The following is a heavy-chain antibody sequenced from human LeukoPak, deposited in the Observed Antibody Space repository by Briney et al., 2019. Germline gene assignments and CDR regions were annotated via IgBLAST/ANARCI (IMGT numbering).Heavy chain of an antibody. CDR1: GGSFSGYS. D-gene: IGHD1-1*01. Sequence: PSETLSLTCAVYGGSFSGYSWTWIRQPPGKGLEWIGEIDRSGSTNYNPALKSRLTISVDTSENQFSLKLSSVTAADTAVYYCARGSATGLAYWGQGTLVTVSS. V-gene: IGHV4-34*01. CDR3: ARGSATGLAY. J-gene: IGHJ4*02. CDR2: IDRSGST.